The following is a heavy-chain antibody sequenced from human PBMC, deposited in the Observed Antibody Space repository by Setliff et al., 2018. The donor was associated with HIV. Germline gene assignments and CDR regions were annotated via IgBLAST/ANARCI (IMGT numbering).Heavy chain of an antibody. J-gene: IGHJ4*02. V-gene: IGHV3-43*01. CDR2: ISSDGHNT. Sequence: PGESLKISCEASGFSFDDYTMHWVRQGPGKGLEWVALISSDGHNTYHARSVKGRFTISRDNRKNSLYLQMNSLTIEDTALYFCAKARSDDHYLDSSGYLDDWGQGTLVTAPQ. D-gene: IGHD3-22*01. CDR3: AKARSDDHYLDSSGYLDD. CDR1: GFSFDDYT.